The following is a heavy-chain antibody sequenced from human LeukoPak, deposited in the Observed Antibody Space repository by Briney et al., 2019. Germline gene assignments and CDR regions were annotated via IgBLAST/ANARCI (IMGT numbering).Heavy chain of an antibody. CDR1: GGSISRFY. CDR3: ARGPEWYYFDH. J-gene: IGHJ4*02. V-gene: IGHV4-59*08. D-gene: IGHD3-3*01. CDR2: IYYSGSA. Sequence: SETLSLTCTVSGGSISRFYWNWIRQTPGKGLEWIGYIYYSGSAIYSPSLKSRVTISVDTSKNQFSLRLTSVTAADTAVYYCARGPEWYYFDHWGQGTLVTVSS.